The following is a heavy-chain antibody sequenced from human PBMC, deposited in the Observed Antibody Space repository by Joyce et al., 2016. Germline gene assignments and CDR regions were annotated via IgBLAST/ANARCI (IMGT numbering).Heavy chain of an antibody. Sequence: QVQLQESGPGLVKPSETLSLICTVSCGSISNFYWSWIRQPPGKGLEWIGFIHYSGSTNYNPSLKSRGTISVDTSKDQFSLRLSSVTAADTAVYYCARVKYSSSFFYYYYYMDVWGKGTTVTVSS. CDR2: IHYSGST. CDR3: ARVKYSSSFFYYYYYMDV. CDR1: CGSISNFY. V-gene: IGHV4-59*01. D-gene: IGHD6-6*01. J-gene: IGHJ6*03.